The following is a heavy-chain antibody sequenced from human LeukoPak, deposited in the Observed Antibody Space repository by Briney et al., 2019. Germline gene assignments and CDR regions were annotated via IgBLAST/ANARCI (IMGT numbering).Heavy chain of an antibody. Sequence: PSETLSLTCTVSGGSLSSGSPYWSWIRQHPGKGLEWIGYIFYTGSTYYNPSLNSRINISVVTSKNQFSLQLSSVTAADTAVYYCARVGIISEPTATFYFDYWGQGTLVTVSS. D-gene: IGHD1-1*01. J-gene: IGHJ4*02. CDR2: IFYTGST. V-gene: IGHV4-31*03. CDR3: ARVGIISEPTATFYFDY. CDR1: GGSLSSGSPY.